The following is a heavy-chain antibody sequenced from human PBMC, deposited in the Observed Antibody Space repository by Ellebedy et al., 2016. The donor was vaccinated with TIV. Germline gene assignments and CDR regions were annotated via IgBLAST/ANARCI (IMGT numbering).Heavy chain of an antibody. CDR1: GYSFTSYW. D-gene: IGHD2-21*02. CDR3: DLTMCGGDCPPLGA. Sequence: KVSCKGSGYSFTSYWISWARQMPGKGLEWMGRIDPSDSYTNYSPSFQGHVTISADKSISTAYLQWSSLKASDTAMYYCDLTMCGGDCPPLGAWGQGTLVTVSS. CDR2: IDPSDSYT. V-gene: IGHV5-10-1*01. J-gene: IGHJ5*02.